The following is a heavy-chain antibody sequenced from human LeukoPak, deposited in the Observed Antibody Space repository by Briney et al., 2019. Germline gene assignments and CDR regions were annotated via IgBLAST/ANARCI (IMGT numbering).Heavy chain of an antibody. V-gene: IGHV3-23*01. CDR3: AKALLTYSSSSDY. Sequence: PGGSLRLSCAASGFTFSSYAMSWVRHAPGKGLEWVSAISGSGGSIYYADSVKGRFTISRDNSKNTLYLQMNSLRAEDTAVYYCAKALLTYSSSSDYWGQGTLVTVSS. CDR2: ISGSGGSI. J-gene: IGHJ4*02. D-gene: IGHD6-6*01. CDR1: GFTFSSYA.